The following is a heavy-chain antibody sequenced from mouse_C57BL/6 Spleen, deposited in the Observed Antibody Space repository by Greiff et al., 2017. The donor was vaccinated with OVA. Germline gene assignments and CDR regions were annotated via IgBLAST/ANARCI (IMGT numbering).Heavy chain of an antibody. J-gene: IGHJ2*01. CDR2: IDPETGGT. CDR3: TRSAPIYYGNYGY. Sequence: QVQLQQPGAELVRPGASVTLSCKASGYTFTDYEMHWVKQTPVHGLEWIGTIDPETGGTAYNQKFKGKAILTADKASSTAYMELRSLTSEDSAVYYCTRSAPIYYGNYGYWGKGTTLTVSS. D-gene: IGHD2-1*01. CDR1: GYTFTDYE. V-gene: IGHV1-15*01.